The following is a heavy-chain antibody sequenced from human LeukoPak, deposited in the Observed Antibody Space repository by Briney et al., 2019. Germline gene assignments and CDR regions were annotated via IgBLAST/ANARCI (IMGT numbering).Heavy chain of an antibody. CDR2: INPNSGGT. CDR1: GYSFTDYY. V-gene: IGHV1-2*02. J-gene: IGHJ6*03. CDR3: ARDYGNYMITFGGVIPMDV. D-gene: IGHD3-16*02. Sequence: GASVKVSCKASGYSFTDYYMHWVRQAPGQGLEWMGWINPNSGGTNYAQKLQGRVTMTTDTSTSTAYMELRSLRSDDTAVYYCARDYGNYMITFGGVIPMDVWGKGTTVTISS.